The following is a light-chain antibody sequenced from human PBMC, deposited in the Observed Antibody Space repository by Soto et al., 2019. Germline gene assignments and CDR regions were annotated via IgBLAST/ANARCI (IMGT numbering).Light chain of an antibody. CDR2: LAS. Sequence: EIVMTQSPLSLTVTPGEPASISCKSSQSLQHNNGNTLLDWYMQKPGQSPQLLIYLASRRAPGAPDRVSGSGSGTDFTLRSSTVEADDAAIYYCMQALQTPRTLGQGTKLEI. CDR1: QSLQHNNGNTL. V-gene: IGKV2-28*01. J-gene: IGKJ1*01. CDR3: MQALQTPRT.